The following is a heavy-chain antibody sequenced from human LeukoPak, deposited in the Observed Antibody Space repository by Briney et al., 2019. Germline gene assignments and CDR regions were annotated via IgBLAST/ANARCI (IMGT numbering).Heavy chain of an antibody. CDR2: MNPNSGNT. D-gene: IGHD6-6*01. J-gene: IGHJ4*02. CDR1: GYTFTSYD. CDR3: ARDLAFGGLLEYSSSDGY. V-gene: IGHV1-8*01. Sequence: ASVKVSCKASGYTFTSYDIDWVRQATGQGLEWMGWMNPNSGNTGYAQKFQGRVTMTRDTSISTAYMELSRLRSDDTAVYYCARDLAFGGLLEYSSSDGYWGQGTLVTVSS.